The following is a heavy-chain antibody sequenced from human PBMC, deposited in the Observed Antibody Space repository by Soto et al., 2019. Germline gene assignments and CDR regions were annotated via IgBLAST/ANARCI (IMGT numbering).Heavy chain of an antibody. V-gene: IGHV3-30*18. J-gene: IGHJ6*02. CDR1: GFTFSAFG. D-gene: IGHD3-10*01. CDR3: AKDFKVSGGHYGSLNYYYGMDV. Sequence: VGSLRLSCAASGFTFSAFGMHWVRQAPGKGLEWVAIISYDGILKYYADSVKGRFTISRDTSKGALYLQMNSLRPEDTAVYYCAKDFKVSGGHYGSLNYYYGMDVWGQGTTVTV. CDR2: ISYDGILK.